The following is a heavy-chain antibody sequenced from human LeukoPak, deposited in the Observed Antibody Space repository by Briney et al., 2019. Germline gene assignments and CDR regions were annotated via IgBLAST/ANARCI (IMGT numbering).Heavy chain of an antibody. CDR1: GGSISSYY. J-gene: IGHJ4*02. CDR2: IYYSGST. V-gene: IGHV4-59*01. CDR3: ARGPGGYSSS. Sequence: PSETLSLTCTVSGGSISSYYWSWIRQPPGKGLEWIGYIYYSGSTNYNPSLKSRVTISVDTSKNQFSLKLSSVTAADTAVYYCARGPGGYSSSWGQGTLVTASS. D-gene: IGHD6-13*01.